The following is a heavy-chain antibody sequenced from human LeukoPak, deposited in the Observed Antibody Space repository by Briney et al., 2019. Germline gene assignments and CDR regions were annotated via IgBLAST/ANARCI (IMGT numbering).Heavy chain of an antibody. CDR3: VKTLGYCTTTSCVRGGMDV. J-gene: IGHJ6*04. V-gene: IGHV3-23*01. CDR2: ISGSGGNT. Sequence: GGSLRLSCAASGFTFNNYAMSWVRQAPVKGLEWVSGISGSGGNTYYADSVKGRFTISRDNSKNTLFLQMNSLTADDTAVFYCVKTLGYCTTTSCVRGGMDVWGKGTTVTVSS. D-gene: IGHD2-2*01. CDR1: GFTFNNYA.